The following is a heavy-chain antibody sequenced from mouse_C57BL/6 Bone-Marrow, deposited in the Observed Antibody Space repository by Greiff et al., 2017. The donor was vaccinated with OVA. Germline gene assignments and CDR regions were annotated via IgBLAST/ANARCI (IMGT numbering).Heavy chain of an antibody. CDR3: SPSTVVGDFDY. V-gene: IGHV1-5*01. Sequence: EVQLQQSGTVLARPGASVKMSCKTSGYTFTSYWMHWVKQRPGQGLEWIGAIYHGNSDTSYNQKFKGKAKLTAVTSASTAYLGLSSLANEDSAVYYCSPSTVVGDFDYWGQGTTLTVSS. D-gene: IGHD1-1*01. J-gene: IGHJ2*01. CDR1: GYTFTSYW. CDR2: IYHGNSDT.